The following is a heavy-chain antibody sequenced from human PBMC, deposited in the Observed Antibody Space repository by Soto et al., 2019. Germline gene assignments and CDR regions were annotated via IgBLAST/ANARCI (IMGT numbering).Heavy chain of an antibody. Sequence: PSETLSLTCTVSGGSVSSGSYYWSWIRQPPGKGLEWIGYIYYSGSTNYNPSLKSRVTIXXXXSXNXFXLXXXSVTXADTALYYCAREARSGNNWFDPGGQGTLLTVSS. D-gene: IGHD3-3*01. CDR2: IYYSGST. J-gene: IGHJ5*02. CDR1: GGSVSSGSYY. V-gene: IGHV4-61*01. CDR3: AREARSGNNWFDP.